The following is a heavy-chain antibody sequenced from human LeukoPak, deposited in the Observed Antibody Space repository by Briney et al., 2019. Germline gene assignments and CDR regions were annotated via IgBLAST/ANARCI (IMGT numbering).Heavy chain of an antibody. J-gene: IGHJ6*02. D-gene: IGHD6-19*01. CDR1: GYTFTSYD. CDR2: MNPNSGNT. V-gene: IGHV1-8*01. Sequence: ASVKVSCKASGYTFTSYDINWVRQATGQGLEWMGWMNPNSGNTGYAQKFQGRVTMTRNTSISTAYMEPSSLRSEDTAVYYCARGGYSSGWYYDYYYGMDVWGQGTTVTVSS. CDR3: ARGGYSSGWYYDYYYGMDV.